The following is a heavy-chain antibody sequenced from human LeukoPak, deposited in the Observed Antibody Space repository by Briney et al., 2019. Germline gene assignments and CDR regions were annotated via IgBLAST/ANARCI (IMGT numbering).Heavy chain of an antibody. D-gene: IGHD1-26*01. CDR2: IYYDGST. V-gene: IGHV4-39*01. J-gene: IGHJ4*02. CDR3: AGPKNSGSYSY. CDR1: GGSISSSSYY. Sequence: PSETLSLTCTVSGGSISSSSYYWGWIRQPPGKGLEWIGSIYYDGSTYYSPSLKSRVSMSVATSKNQFSLKLYSVTAADTAVYYCAGPKNSGSYSYWGQGTLVTVSS.